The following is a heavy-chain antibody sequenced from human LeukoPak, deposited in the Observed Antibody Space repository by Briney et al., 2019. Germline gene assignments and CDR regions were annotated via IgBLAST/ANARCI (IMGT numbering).Heavy chain of an antibody. Sequence: GGSLRLSCAASGFTVSSNYLSWVRQAPGKGLVWVSALHSGGHTFYADSVRGRFTISRDISKNTLYLQMNNLGAEDTALYYCVRGLSGVSSWYFDLWGRGTLISVSS. CDR1: GFTVSSNY. J-gene: IGHJ2*01. CDR3: VRGLSGVSSWYFDL. V-gene: IGHV3-53*01. D-gene: IGHD7-27*01. CDR2: LHSGGHT.